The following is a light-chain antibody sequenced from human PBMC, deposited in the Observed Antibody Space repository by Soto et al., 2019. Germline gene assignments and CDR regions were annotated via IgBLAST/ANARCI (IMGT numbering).Light chain of an antibody. CDR2: RNN. Sequence: QSVLTQPPSASGSPGQRVTISCSGSTSNIGTNFVYWYQQLPGTAPKLLIYRNNQRPSGVPDRFSTSKSGTSASLAISGLRSEDEADYYCAGWDDSVSGPVFGGGTKLTVL. CDR1: TSNIGTNF. V-gene: IGLV1-47*01. CDR3: AGWDDSVSGPV. J-gene: IGLJ2*01.